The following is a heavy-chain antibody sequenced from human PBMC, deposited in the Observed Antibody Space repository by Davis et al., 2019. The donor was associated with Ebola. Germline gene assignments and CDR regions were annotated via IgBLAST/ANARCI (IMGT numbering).Heavy chain of an antibody. D-gene: IGHD6-19*01. CDR2: INGGGSGT. CDR3: AKDHFGSGIVDYFDY. V-gene: IGHV3-74*01. Sequence: HTGGSLRLSCAASGFTFSSYWMHWVRQAPGKGLVWVSRINGGGSGTSYADSVKGRFTISRDNSKNTLYLQMNSLRAEDTAVYYCAKDHFGSGIVDYFDYWGQGTLVTVSS. CDR1: GFTFSSYW. J-gene: IGHJ4*02.